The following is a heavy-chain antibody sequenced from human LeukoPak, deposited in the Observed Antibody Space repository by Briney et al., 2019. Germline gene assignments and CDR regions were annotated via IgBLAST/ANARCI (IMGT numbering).Heavy chain of an antibody. CDR2: VIPIYGTA. J-gene: IGHJ4*02. D-gene: IGHD2/OR15-2a*01. Sequence: SVKVSCKASGGTFSSYAISWVRQAPGQGLEWMGGVIPIYGTANYAQKFQGRVTITADKSTSTAYMELSSLRSEDTAVYYCASLVPLSHWGQGTLVTVSS. CDR3: ASLVPLSH. CDR1: GGTFSSYA. V-gene: IGHV1-69*06.